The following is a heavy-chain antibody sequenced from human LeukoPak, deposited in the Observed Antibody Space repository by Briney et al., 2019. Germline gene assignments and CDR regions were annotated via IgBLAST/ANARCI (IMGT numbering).Heavy chain of an antibody. Sequence: SETLSLTCTVSGGSISSGSYYWSWIRQPAGKGLEWIGRIYTSGSTDYNPSLKSRVTISVDTSKNQFSLKLSSVTAADTAVYYCARRAGAYSHPYDYWGQGTLVTVSS. CDR3: ARRAGAYSHPYDY. V-gene: IGHV4-61*02. CDR2: IYTSGST. D-gene: IGHD4/OR15-4a*01. J-gene: IGHJ4*02. CDR1: GGSISSGSYY.